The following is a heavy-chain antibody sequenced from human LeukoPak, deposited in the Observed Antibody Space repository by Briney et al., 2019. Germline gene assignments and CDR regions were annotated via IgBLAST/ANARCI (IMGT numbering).Heavy chain of an antibody. CDR1: GFTFSNAW. CDR3: TIDRPQYQLLEGDFDY. J-gene: IGHJ4*02. CDR2: IKSKTDGGTT. Sequence: GGSLRLSCAASGFTFSNAWMSWVRQAPGKGLEWVGRIKSKTDGGTTDYAAPVKGRFTISRDDSKNTLYLQMNSLKTEDTAVYYCTIDRPQYQLLEGDFDYWGQGTLVTVSS. D-gene: IGHD2-2*01. V-gene: IGHV3-15*01.